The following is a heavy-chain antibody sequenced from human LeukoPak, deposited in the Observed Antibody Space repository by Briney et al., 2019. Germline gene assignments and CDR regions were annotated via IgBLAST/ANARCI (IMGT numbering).Heavy chain of an antibody. D-gene: IGHD4-17*01. CDR3: ARDGADYGDYHDNDGMDV. CDR1: GFTFSDYY. V-gene: IGHV3-11*04. J-gene: IGHJ6*02. Sequence: PGGSLRLSCAASGFTFSDYYMSWIRQAPGKGLEWVSYISSSGSTIYYADSVKGRFTISRDNAKNSLYLQMNSLRAEDTAVYYCARDGADYGDYHDNDGMDVWGQGTTVTVSS. CDR2: ISSSGSTI.